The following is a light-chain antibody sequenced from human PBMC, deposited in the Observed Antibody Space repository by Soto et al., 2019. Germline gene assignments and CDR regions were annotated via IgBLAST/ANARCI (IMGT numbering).Light chain of an antibody. CDR1: QILVHSDGIAY. CDR2: KVS. J-gene: IGKJ5*01. CDR3: MQGTHWPIT. Sequence: DVVMTQSPLSLPGSLVQAASISGRSSQILVHSDGIAYLNWFHQRPGRSPRRLIYKVSNRDSGVPARFSGSGSGTDFTLKISRVEAEDVGIYYCMQGTHWPITFGHGTRLEIK. V-gene: IGKV2-30*02.